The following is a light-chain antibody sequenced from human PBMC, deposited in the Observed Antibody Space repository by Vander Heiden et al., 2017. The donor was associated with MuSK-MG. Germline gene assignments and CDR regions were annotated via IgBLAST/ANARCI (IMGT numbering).Light chain of an antibody. J-gene: IGKJ5*01. V-gene: IGKV1-39*01. Sequence: DIQMTQSPSSLSASVGDRVTITCRASQSISSYLNWYQQKPWKAPKLLIYAASSWQSGVPSRFSGSGYGKDFTLTISSRQPEDFAAYYCQQTYSNPAITFGQGTLLEIK. CDR3: QQTYSNPAIT. CDR1: QSISSY. CDR2: AAS.